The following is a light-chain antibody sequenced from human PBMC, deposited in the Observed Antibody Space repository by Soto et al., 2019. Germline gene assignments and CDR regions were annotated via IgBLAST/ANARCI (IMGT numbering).Light chain of an antibody. CDR2: GAS. CDR3: QQNGSSPYT. J-gene: IGKJ2*01. CDR1: QSVSSTY. V-gene: IGKV3-20*01. Sequence: EIVLTQSPGTLSLSPGERATLSCRASQSVSSTYLAWYQQNPGQPPRLLIYGASSRATGIPDWFSGSGSGTDFTLTISRLEPEDFAEYCWQQNGSSPYTFGQGTKLEIK.